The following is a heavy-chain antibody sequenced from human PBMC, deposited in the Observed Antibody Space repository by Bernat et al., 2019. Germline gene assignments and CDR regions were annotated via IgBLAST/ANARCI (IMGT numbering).Heavy chain of an antibody. V-gene: IGHV1-8*01. CDR3: ARYGGERYYYYYMDV. CDR1: GYIFTSYD. Sequence: QVQLVQSGAEVKKPGASVKVSCKPSGYIFTSYDINWVRQATGQGLEWMGWMNPNSGNTGYAQKFQGRVTMTRNTSISTAYMELSSLRSEDMAVYYCARYGGERYYYYYMDVWGKGTTVTVSS. CDR2: MNPNSGNT. D-gene: IGHD2-21*01. J-gene: IGHJ6*03.